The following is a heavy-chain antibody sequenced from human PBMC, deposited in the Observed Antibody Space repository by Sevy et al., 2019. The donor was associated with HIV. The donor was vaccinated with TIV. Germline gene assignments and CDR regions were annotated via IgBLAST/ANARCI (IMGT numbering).Heavy chain of an antibody. D-gene: IGHD1-20*01. V-gene: IGHV3-15*05. CDR1: GFTFSTAW. CDR2: IKSKSNGETR. CDR3: TTDRGYDWNHAGY. Sequence: GGSLRLSCAASGFTFSTAWMNWVRQAPGKGLEWVGRIKSKSNGETRDYAAPVKDRFKISRDDSKNTLYLEMNSLKTEDTAVYYCTTDRGYDWNHAGYWGQGTLVTVSS. J-gene: IGHJ4*02.